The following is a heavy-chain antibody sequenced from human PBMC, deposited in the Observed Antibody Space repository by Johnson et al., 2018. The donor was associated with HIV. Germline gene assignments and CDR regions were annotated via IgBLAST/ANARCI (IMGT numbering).Heavy chain of an antibody. J-gene: IGHJ3*02. V-gene: IGHV3-30-3*01. CDR1: GFTFSSYA. CDR2: ISYDGSNK. CDR3: ARDRVWFGELYAFDI. Sequence: QVQLVDSGGGAVQPGRSLRLSCAASGFTFSSYAMHWVRQAPGKGLEWVAVISYDGSNKYYADSVKGRFTISRDNSKNTLYLQMNSLRAEDTAVYYCARDRVWFGELYAFDIWGQGTMVTISS. D-gene: IGHD3-10*01.